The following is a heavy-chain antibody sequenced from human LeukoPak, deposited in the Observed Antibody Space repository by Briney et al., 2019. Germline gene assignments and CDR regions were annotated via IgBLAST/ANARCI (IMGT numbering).Heavy chain of an antibody. Sequence: SETLSLTCTVSGGSISSYYWSWIRQPPGKGLEWIGYIYYSGSTNYNPSLKSRVTISVDTSKNQFSLKLSSVTAADTAAYYCARADNWGSSWYFDYWGQGTLVTVSS. CDR3: ARADNWGSSWYFDY. CDR1: GGSISSYY. CDR2: IYYSGST. V-gene: IGHV4-59*01. D-gene: IGHD7-27*01. J-gene: IGHJ4*02.